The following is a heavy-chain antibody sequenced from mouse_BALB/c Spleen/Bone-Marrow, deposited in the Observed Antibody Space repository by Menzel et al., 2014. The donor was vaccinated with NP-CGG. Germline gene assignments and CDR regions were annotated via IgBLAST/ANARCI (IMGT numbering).Heavy chain of an antibody. CDR2: IRNKANGYTT. CDR3: ALDVRHLYY. V-gene: IGHV7-3*02. J-gene: IGHJ2*01. Sequence: EVQLVESGGGLVQPGGSLRLSCTTSGFTFTDYYMSWVRQPPGKALEWLGFIRNKANGYTTEYSASVKGRFTISRDNSKSILYLQLNTLRAEDSSTYYCALDVRHLYYWGQGTTLTVSS. CDR1: GFTFTDYY.